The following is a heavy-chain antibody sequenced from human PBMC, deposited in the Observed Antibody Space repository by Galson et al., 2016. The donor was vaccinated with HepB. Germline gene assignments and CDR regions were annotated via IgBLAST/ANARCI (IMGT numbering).Heavy chain of an antibody. Sequence: SLRLSCAGSGFTFDNCAMSWFRQAPGKGLDWVGFIRSNSYGGTTEYAASVKGSFTISRDDSQSIVYLQMNSLKTEDTAVYYCSRVVGLDYDFWSGYPDFDYWGQGALVTVSS. D-gene: IGHD3-3*01. CDR2: IRSNSYGGTT. CDR1: GFTFDNCA. J-gene: IGHJ4*02. V-gene: IGHV3-49*03. CDR3: SRVVGLDYDFWSGYPDFDY.